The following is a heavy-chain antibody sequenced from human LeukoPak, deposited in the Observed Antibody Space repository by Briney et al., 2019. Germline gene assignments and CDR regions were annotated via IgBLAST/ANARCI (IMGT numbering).Heavy chain of an antibody. V-gene: IGHV1-18*01. CDR3: ARQITMIVVVINDAFDI. D-gene: IGHD3-22*01. CDR1: GYTFTTYA. J-gene: IGHJ3*02. Sequence: ASVKVSCKTSGYTFTTYAMKWVRQAPGQGLEWMGWINPYNGNTNYAQKLQGRVTMTTDTSTSTAYMELRSLRSDDTAVYYCARQITMIVVVINDAFDIWGQGTKVTVSS. CDR2: INPYNGNT.